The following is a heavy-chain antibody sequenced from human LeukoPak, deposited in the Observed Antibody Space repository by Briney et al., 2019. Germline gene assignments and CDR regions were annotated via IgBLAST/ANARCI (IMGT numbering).Heavy chain of an antibody. CDR1: GGSISSGGYY. J-gene: IGHJ6*02. CDR2: IYYSGST. Sequence: SETLSLTCTVSGGSISSGGYYWSWIRQHPGKGLEWIGYIYYSGSTYYNPSLKSRVTISVDTSKNQFFLKLSSVTAADTAVYYCARGLVVPAAIGGMDVWGQGTTVTVSS. D-gene: IGHD2-2*01. CDR3: ARGLVVPAAIGGMDV. V-gene: IGHV4-31*03.